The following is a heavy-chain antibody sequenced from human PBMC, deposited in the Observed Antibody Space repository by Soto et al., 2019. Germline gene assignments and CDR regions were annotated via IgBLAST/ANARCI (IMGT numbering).Heavy chain of an antibody. D-gene: IGHD6-13*01. J-gene: IGHJ4*02. CDR2: IYPSGST. CDR1: GGSIRIYY. V-gene: IGHV4-4*07. CDR3: ARSDSSSWYLGEDY. Sequence: PSETLSLTCIISGGSIRIYYWSWIRQPAGKGLEWIGRIYPSGSTNYNPSLKSRVTMSVDTSKNQFSLNLSSVTAADTAVYYCARSDSSSWYLGEDYWGQGTMVTVSS.